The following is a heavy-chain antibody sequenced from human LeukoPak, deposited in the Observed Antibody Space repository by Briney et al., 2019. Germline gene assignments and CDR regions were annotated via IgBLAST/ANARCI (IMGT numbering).Heavy chain of an antibody. CDR2: INHSGST. J-gene: IGHJ6*03. D-gene: IGHD3-10*01. CDR3: ARGVRIMVRGVITPSGYYYYMDV. CDR1: GGSFSGYY. V-gene: IGHV4-34*01. Sequence: PSETLSLTCAVYGGSFSGYYWSWIRQPPGKGLEWIGEINHSGSTNYNPSLKSRVTISVDTSKNQFSLKLSSATAADTAVYYCARGVRIMVRGVITPSGYYYYMDVWGKGTTVTVSS.